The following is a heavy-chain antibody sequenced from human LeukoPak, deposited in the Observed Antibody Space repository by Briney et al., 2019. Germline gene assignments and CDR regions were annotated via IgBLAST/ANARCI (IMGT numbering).Heavy chain of an antibody. V-gene: IGHV1-69*01. CDR2: IIPIFGTA. Sequence: SVKVSCKASGSTFSRFAMSWVRRAPRQGLEWMGGIIPIFGTANHAQKFQGRVTITADESTSTAYMELSSLRSEDTAVYYCARSAPDYYDSSGYGGHYFDYWGQGTLVTVSS. CDR1: GSTFSRFA. CDR3: ARSAPDYYDSSGYGGHYFDY. J-gene: IGHJ4*02. D-gene: IGHD3-22*01.